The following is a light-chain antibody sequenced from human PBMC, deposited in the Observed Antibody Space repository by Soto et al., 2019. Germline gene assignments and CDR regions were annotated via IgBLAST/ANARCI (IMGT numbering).Light chain of an antibody. CDR3: QHYGSSPPSWT. CDR2: DAS. V-gene: IGKV3-20*01. Sequence: ENVLTQSPGTLSLSPGERATLSCRASQSVSSSYLAWYQQKPGQHPSLLIFDASNRATGIPDRFSGSGSGRDFTLTISSLEPEDLGVYYCQHYGSSPPSWTFGQGTKVEIK. J-gene: IGKJ1*01. CDR1: QSVSSSY.